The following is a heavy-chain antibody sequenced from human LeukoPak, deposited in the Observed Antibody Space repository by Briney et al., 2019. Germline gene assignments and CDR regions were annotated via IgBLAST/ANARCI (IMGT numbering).Heavy chain of an antibody. V-gene: IGHV4-34*01. CDR3: ARHSSSWSPNPYY. CDR2: INHSGRT. Sequence: SETLSLTCAVYGGSFSGYYWSWIRQPPGKGLEWIGEINHSGRTNYNPSLKSRVAISVDTSKNQFSLNLSSVTAADTAVYYCARHSSSWSPNPYYWGQGTLVTVSS. CDR1: GGSFSGYY. D-gene: IGHD6-13*01. J-gene: IGHJ4*02.